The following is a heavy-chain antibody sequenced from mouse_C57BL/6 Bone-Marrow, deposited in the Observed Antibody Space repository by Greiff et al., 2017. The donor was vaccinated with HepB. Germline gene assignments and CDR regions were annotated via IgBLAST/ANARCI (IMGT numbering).Heavy chain of an antibody. CDR2: LDPETGGT. V-gene: IGHV1-15*01. CDR3: TRSGYYGSSYGGFFDY. CDR1: GYTFTDYE. J-gene: IGHJ2*01. D-gene: IGHD1-1*01. Sequence: QVQLQQSGAELVRPGASVTLSCKASGYTFTDYEMHWVKQTPVHGLEWIGALDPETGGTAYNQKFKGKAILTADKSSSTAYMELRSLTSEDSAVYYCTRSGYYGSSYGGFFDYWGQGTTLTVSS.